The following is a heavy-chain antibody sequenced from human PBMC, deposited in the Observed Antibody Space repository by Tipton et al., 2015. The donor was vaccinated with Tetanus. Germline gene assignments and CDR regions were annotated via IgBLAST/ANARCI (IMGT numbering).Heavy chain of an antibody. V-gene: IGHV1-18*01. J-gene: IGHJ4*02. Sequence: QLVQSGAEVKKPGASVKVSCKASGYTFTSYGISWARQAPGQGLEWMGWISTYNGNTNCVQKFQGRVTMTTDTSTNTAYMELRSLRSDDAALYYCARGGSHFDYWGQGTLVTVSS. CDR2: ISTYNGNT. CDR1: GYTFTSYG. D-gene: IGHD1-26*01. CDR3: ARGGSHFDY.